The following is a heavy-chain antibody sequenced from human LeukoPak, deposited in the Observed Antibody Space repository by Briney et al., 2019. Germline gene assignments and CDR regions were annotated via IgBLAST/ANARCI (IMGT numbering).Heavy chain of an antibody. CDR2: IYTSGST. CDR3: ARSSIAARPWDYYYYMDV. CDR1: GGSISSGSYY. J-gene: IGHJ6*03. V-gene: IGHV4-61*02. Sequence: PSQTLSLTCTVSGGSISSGSYYWSWIRQPAGKGLEWIGRIYTSGSTNYNPSLKSRVTISADTSKNQFSLKLSSVTAADTAVYYCARSSIAARPWDYYYYMDVWGKGTTVTVSS. D-gene: IGHD6-6*01.